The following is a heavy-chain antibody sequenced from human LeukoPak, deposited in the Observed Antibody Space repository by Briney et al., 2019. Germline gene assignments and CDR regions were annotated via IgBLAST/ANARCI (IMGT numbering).Heavy chain of an antibody. CDR3: ARERYSSSWYDFDY. D-gene: IGHD6-13*01. V-gene: IGHV3-11*01. J-gene: IGHJ4*02. Sequence: PGGSLRLSCAASGFTFSDYYMSWIRQAPGKGLEWVSYISSSGSTIYYADSVKGRFTISRDNAKNSLYPQMKSLRAEDTAVYYCARERYSSSWYDFDYWGQGTLVTVSS. CDR2: ISSSGSTI. CDR1: GFTFSDYY.